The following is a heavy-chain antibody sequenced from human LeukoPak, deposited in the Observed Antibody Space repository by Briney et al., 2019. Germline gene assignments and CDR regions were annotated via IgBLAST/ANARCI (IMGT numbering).Heavy chain of an antibody. CDR1: GFTFSGYG. J-gene: IGHJ4*02. CDR2: ISGSGGST. D-gene: IGHD4-17*01. CDR3: ATPVTVTSDY. Sequence: GGSLRLSCAASGFTFSGYGMHWVRQAPGKGLGWVSAISGSGGSTYYADSVKGRFTISRDNSKNTLYLQMNSLRAEDTAVYYCATPVTVTSDYWGQGTLVTVSS. V-gene: IGHV3-23*01.